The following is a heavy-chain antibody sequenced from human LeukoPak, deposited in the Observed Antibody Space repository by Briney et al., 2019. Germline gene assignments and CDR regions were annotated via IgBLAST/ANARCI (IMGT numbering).Heavy chain of an antibody. CDR3: ARRMSIAAAGIDAFDI. Sequence: SETLSLTCTVSGGSISSYYWSWIRQRPGKGLEWIGYIYYSGSTNYNPSLKSRVTIPVDTSKNQFSLKLSSVTAADTAVYYCARRMSIAAAGIDAFDIWGQGTMVTVSS. J-gene: IGHJ3*02. V-gene: IGHV4-59*08. CDR2: IYYSGST. CDR1: GGSISSYY. D-gene: IGHD6-13*01.